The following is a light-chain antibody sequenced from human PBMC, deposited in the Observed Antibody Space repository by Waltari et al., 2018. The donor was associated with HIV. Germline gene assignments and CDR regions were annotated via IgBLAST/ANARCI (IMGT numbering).Light chain of an antibody. CDR2: EVS. CDR3: SSHAGSNNYV. V-gene: IGLV2-8*01. CDR1: SSHVGGYNH. J-gene: IGLJ1*01. Sequence: QSALPQPPSASGSPRQSVTISYSGPSSHVGGYNHVHRYQQHPGKAPKHLIYEVSKRPSGVPDRFSGSKSGNTASLTVSGLQAEDEADYYCSSHAGSNNYVFGTGTKVTVL.